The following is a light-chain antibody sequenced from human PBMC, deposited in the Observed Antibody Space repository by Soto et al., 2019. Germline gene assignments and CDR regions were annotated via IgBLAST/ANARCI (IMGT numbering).Light chain of an antibody. V-gene: IGKV1-5*03. CDR3: QQYKSYPLT. CDR1: QSINSW. J-gene: IGKJ4*01. CDR2: KAS. Sequence: DLQMTQSPSTLSAFVGDRVTITCRASQSINSWLAWYQQKPGNAPKLLISKASSLETGVPSRFSGSESGTEFTFTISSLQPDDFATYYCQQYKSYPLTFGGGTKVEIK.